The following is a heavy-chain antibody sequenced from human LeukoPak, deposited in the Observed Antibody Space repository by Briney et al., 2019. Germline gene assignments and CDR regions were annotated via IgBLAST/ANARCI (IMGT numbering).Heavy chain of an antibody. J-gene: IGHJ4*02. CDR2: ISGSGGST. V-gene: IGHV3-23*01. D-gene: IGHD3-22*01. CDR3: AKDPGGYYYDSSGYPEYYFDY. CDR1: GFTFSSYA. Sequence: GGSLRLSCAASGFTFSSYAMSWVRQAPGKGLEWVSAISGSGGSTYYADSVKGRFTISRDNSKNTLYLQMNSLRAEDTAVYYCAKDPGGYYYDSSGYPEYYFDYWGQGTLVTVSS.